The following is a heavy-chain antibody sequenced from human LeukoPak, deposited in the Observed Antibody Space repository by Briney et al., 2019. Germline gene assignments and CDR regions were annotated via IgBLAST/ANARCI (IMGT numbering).Heavy chain of an antibody. Sequence: GASVKVSCKASGGTFSSYAISWVRQAPGQGLEWMGRIIPIFGIANYAQKFQARVTITADKSTSTAYMELSSLRPEDTAVYYCARVGDGDLYYFDYWGQGTLVTVSS. CDR2: IIPIFGIA. J-gene: IGHJ4*02. CDR1: GGTFSSYA. CDR3: ARVGDGDLYYFDY. D-gene: IGHD4-17*01. V-gene: IGHV1-69*04.